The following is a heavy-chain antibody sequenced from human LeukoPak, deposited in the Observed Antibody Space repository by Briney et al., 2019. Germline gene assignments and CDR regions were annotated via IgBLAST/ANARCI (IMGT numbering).Heavy chain of an antibody. CDR1: GFTFSDSY. CDR2: ISSSGSTI. D-gene: IGHD1-26*01. CDR3: ARGSGSYYYYYMDV. J-gene: IGHJ6*03. V-gene: IGHV3-11*04. Sequence: GGSLRLSCAASGFTFSDSYMTWIRQAPGKGLEWVSYISSSGSTIYYADSVKGRFTISRDNAKNSLYLQMNSLRAEDTAVYYCARGSGSYYYYYMDVWGKGTTVTISS.